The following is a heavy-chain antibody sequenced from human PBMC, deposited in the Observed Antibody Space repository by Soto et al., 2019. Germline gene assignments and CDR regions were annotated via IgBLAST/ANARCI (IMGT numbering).Heavy chain of an antibody. CDR2: IYYSGST. D-gene: IGHD2-15*01. CDR3: AREVVVVAATPLRWFDP. Sequence: SETLSLTCTVSGGSISSYYWSWIRQPPGKGLEWIGYIYYSGSTNYNPSLKSRVTISVDTSKNQFSLKLSSVTAADTAVYYCAREVVVVAATPLRWFDPCGQGTLGTVSS. J-gene: IGHJ5*02. CDR1: GGSISSYY. V-gene: IGHV4-59*01.